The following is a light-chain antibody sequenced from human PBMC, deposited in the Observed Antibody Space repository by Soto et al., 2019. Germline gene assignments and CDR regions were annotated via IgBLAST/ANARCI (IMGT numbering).Light chain of an antibody. CDR1: SSNIGAGYD. J-gene: IGLJ1*01. CDR3: QSDDSRRTYV. V-gene: IGLV1-40*01. Sequence: QSVLTQPPSVSGAPGQRVTISCTGSSSNIGAGYDVHWYQQLPGTVPKLLIYGNSNRPSGVPDRFSGSKSGTSASLAITGLPADDEADYCYQSDDSRRTYVFGTGTKVTVL. CDR2: GNS.